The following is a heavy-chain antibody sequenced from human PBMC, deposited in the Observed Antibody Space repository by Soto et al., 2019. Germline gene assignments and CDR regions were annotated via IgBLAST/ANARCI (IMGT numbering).Heavy chain of an antibody. CDR1: GGSFSGYY. CDR2: INHSGST. V-gene: IGHV4-34*01. D-gene: IGHD3-10*01. Sequence: QVQLQQWGAGLLKPSETLSLTCAVYGGSFSGYYWSWIRQPPGKGLEWIGEINHSGSTKYNPSLKSRVTISLDTSKNQVSLKLSSVTAADTAVYYCARGRRVGVTMVRGVHLAPLLGSWGQGTLVTVSS. J-gene: IGHJ5*02. CDR3: ARGRRVGVTMVRGVHLAPLLGS.